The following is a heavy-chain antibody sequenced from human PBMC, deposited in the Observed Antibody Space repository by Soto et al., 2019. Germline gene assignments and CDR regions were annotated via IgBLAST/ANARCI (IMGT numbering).Heavy chain of an antibody. D-gene: IGHD3-10*01. V-gene: IGHV4-39*01. CDR2: IYYSGST. J-gene: IGHJ6*03. CDR3: ARQRGLLWFGELSYYYYYYMDV. Sequence: SQTLSLTCTVSGGSISSSSYYWGWIRQPPGKGLEWIGSIYYSGSTYYNPSLKSRVTISVDTSKNQFSLKLSSVTAADTAVYYCARQRGLLWFGELSYYYYYYMDVWGKGTTVTVSS. CDR1: GGSISSSSYY.